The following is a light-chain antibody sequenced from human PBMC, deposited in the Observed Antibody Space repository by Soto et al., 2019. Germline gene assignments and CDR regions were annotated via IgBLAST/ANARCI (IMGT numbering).Light chain of an antibody. V-gene: IGKV3-15*01. J-gene: IGKJ5*01. CDR3: QQYSKWPIT. Sequence: EMVMTQSPAILSVSPGESATISCRASQSVNSNYLAWYQQHPGQPPRLLIYGISTRATGIPSRFSGSGSGTEFSLTISSLQSDDFAVYYCQQYSKWPITFGQGTRLELK. CDR2: GIS. CDR1: QSVNSN.